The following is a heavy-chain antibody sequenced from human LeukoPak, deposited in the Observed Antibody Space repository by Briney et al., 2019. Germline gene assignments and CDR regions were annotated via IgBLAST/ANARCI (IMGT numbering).Heavy chain of an antibody. V-gene: IGHV1-69*04. CDR3: ASRAPYSGSYYSAEYFQH. J-gene: IGHJ1*01. CDR1: GGTFSSYA. Sequence: ASVKVSCKASGGTFSSYAISWVRQAPGRGLEWMGRIIPILGIANYAQKFQGRVTITADKSTSTAYMELSSLRSEDTAVYYCASRAPYSGSYYSAEYFQHWGQGTLVTVSS. D-gene: IGHD1-26*01. CDR2: IIPILGIA.